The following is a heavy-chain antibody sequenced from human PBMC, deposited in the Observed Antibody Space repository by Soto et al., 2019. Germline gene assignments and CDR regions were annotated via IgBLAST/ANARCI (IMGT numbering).Heavy chain of an antibody. V-gene: IGHV4-61*08. CDR2: IYYSGST. CDR3: ARQWPDYGMDV. CDR1: GGSISSGGYS. J-gene: IGHJ6*02. D-gene: IGHD6-19*01. Sequence: PSETLSLTCAVSGGSISSGGYSWSWIRQPPGKGLEWIGYIYYSGSTNYNPSLKSRVTISVDTSKNQFSLKLSSVTAADTAVYYCARQWPDYGMDVWGQGTTVTVSS.